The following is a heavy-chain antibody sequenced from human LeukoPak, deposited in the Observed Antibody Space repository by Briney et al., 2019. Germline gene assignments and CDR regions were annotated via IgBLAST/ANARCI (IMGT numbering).Heavy chain of an antibody. CDR2: IYTSGST. CDR3: ARGQQLSLALDYFDY. V-gene: IGHV4-4*07. CDR1: GGSISSYY. Sequence: SETLPLTCTVSGGSISSYYWSWIRQPAGKGLEWIGRIYTSGSTNYNPSLKSRVTMSVDTSKNQFSLKLSSVTAADTAVYYCARGQQLSLALDYFDYWGQGTLVTVSS. J-gene: IGHJ4*02. D-gene: IGHD6-13*01.